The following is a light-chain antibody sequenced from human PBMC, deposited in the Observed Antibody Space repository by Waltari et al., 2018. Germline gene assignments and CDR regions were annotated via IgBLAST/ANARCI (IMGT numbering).Light chain of an antibody. V-gene: IGLV1-36*01. CDR2: DTH. CDR3: AVYDDNMNGPV. CDR1: HSNVGNNA. J-gene: IGLJ2*01. Sequence: QSVLTQPPSVSGAPRQRVTISCSGSHSNVGNNAVTWYQQLPGKAPKLLVDDTHPLPSGVADRFSGSKSGSSASLAISGLQSEDEGYYYGAVYDDNMNGPVFGGGTKLTVL.